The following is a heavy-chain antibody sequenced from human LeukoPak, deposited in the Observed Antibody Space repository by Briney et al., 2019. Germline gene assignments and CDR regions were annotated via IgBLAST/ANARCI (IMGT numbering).Heavy chain of an antibody. CDR1: GFIFSSYW. Sequence: GGSLRLSCAASGFIFSSYWMNWVRQAPGKGLVWVSRIKSDGGTSYADSVKGRFTISRDNAKNTLYLRMNSLRAEDTAVYYCVRDLDYWGQGTLVTVSS. J-gene: IGHJ4*02. CDR2: IKSDGGT. CDR3: VRDLDY. D-gene: IGHD3-3*01. V-gene: IGHV3-74*01.